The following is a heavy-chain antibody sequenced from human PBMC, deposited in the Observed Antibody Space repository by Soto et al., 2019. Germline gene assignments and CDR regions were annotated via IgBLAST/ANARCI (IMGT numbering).Heavy chain of an antibody. J-gene: IGHJ4*02. CDR1: GFTFKNNG. CDR2: ISENSDTT. CDR3: VKDNNWDDPG. V-gene: IGHV3-23*01. D-gene: IGHD1-1*01. Sequence: GGSLRLSCVGSGFTFKNNGMTWVRQAPGKGLEWVSIISENSDTTWYADSVKGRFTVSRDNSKNTLYLQMNSLRAEDTAIYYCVKDNNWDDPGWGQGTLVTVSS.